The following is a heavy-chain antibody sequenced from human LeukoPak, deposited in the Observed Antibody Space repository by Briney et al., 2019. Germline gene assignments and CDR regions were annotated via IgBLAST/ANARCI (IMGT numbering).Heavy chain of an antibody. CDR1: GGSISSGSYY. V-gene: IGHV4-61*02. CDR2: IYTSGST. Sequence: PSQTLSLTCTVSGGSISSGSYYWSWIRQPAGKGLEWIGRIYTSGSTNYNPSLKSRVTISVDTSKNQFSLKLSSVTAADTAVYYCARGLDQLVEGWFDPWGQGTLVTVSS. J-gene: IGHJ5*02. D-gene: IGHD3/OR15-3a*01. CDR3: ARGLDQLVEGWFDP.